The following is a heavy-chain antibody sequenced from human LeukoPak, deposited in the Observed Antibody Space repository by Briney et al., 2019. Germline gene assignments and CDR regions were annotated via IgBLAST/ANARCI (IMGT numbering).Heavy chain of an antibody. CDR1: GGSFSGYY. Sequence: PSETLSLTCAVYGGSFSGYYWSWIRQPPGRGLEWIGEIKHSGSTNYNPSLKSRVTISVDTSENQFSLKLSCVTAADTAVYYCARGDVDTFDYWGQGTLVTVSS. D-gene: IGHD3/OR15-3a*01. CDR2: IKHSGST. V-gene: IGHV4-34*01. CDR3: ARGDVDTFDY. J-gene: IGHJ4*02.